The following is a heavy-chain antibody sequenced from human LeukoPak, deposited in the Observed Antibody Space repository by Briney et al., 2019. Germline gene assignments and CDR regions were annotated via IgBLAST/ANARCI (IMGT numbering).Heavy chain of an antibody. CDR2: ISSSSSYI. V-gene: IGHV3-21*01. Sequence: PGGSLRLSCAASGFTFSSYSMNWVRQAPGKGLEWVSSISSSSSYIYYADSVKGRFTISRDNAKNSLYLQMNSLRAEDTAVYYCARDTDRIRHYDYVLATWRYFDYWGQGTLVTVSS. CDR3: ARDTDRIRHYDYVLATWRYFDY. J-gene: IGHJ4*02. D-gene: IGHD3-16*01. CDR1: GFTFSSYS.